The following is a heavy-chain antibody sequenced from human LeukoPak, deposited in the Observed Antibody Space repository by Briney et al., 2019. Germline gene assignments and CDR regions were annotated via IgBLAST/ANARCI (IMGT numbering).Heavy chain of an antibody. CDR2: ISGSGGST. Sequence: GGSLRLSCAASGFTFSSYAMSWVRHAPGKGLEWVSAISGSGGSTYYAASVKGRFTISRDNSKNTLYLPMNSLRAEDTAVYYCAKDDYAYYYGMDVWDQGTTVTVSS. V-gene: IGHV3-23*01. CDR3: AKDDYAYYYGMDV. J-gene: IGHJ6*02. D-gene: IGHD4-17*01. CDR1: GFTFSSYA.